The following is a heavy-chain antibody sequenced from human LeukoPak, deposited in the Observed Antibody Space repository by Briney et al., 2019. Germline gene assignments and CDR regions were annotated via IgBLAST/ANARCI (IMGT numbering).Heavy chain of an antibody. J-gene: IGHJ6*02. CDR3: AKVRGYANYYYYYGMDV. Sequence: PGGSLRLSCAASGFTFSSYAMSWVRQAPGKGLEWVSAISGSGGSTYYADSVKGRFTISRDNSKNTLYLQMNSLRAEDTAVYYCAKVRGYANYYYYYGMDVWGQGTTVTVSS. CDR2: ISGSGGST. D-gene: IGHD3-10*01. V-gene: IGHV3-23*01. CDR1: GFTFSSYA.